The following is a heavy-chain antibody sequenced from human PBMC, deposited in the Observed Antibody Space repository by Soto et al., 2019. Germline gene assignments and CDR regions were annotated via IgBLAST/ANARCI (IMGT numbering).Heavy chain of an antibody. J-gene: IGHJ6*02. CDR1: GYTFTSYA. D-gene: IGHD4-17*01. Sequence: ASVKVSRKASGYTFTSYAMHWVRQAPGQRLEWMGWINAGNGNTKYSQKFQGRVTITRDTSASTAYMELSSLRSEDTAVYYCAIPYGDYVYYYYYGMDVWGQGTTVTVSS. CDR3: AIPYGDYVYYYYYGMDV. CDR2: INAGNGNT. V-gene: IGHV1-3*01.